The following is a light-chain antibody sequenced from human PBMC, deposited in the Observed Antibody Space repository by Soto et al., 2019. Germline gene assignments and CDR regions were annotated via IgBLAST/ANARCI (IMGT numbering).Light chain of an antibody. CDR3: QQYNNWPLT. J-gene: IGKJ1*01. V-gene: IGKV3-15*01. Sequence: EILMTQSPATLSMSPGERATLSCRASQSISRNLAWYQQKPGQAPRLLIYAASTRATGLPARFSGSGSGTEFTLTISSLQSEDFAVYSCQQYNNWPLTFGQGTKVEVK. CDR2: AAS. CDR1: QSISRN.